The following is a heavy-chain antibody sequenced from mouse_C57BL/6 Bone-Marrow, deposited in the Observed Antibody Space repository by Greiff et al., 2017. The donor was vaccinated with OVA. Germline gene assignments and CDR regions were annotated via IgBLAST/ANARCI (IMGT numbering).Heavy chain of an antibody. CDR1: GYTFTSYG. J-gene: IGHJ1*03. D-gene: IGHD1-1*01. CDR2: IYPRSGNT. CDR3: ARTDYYGSRYWYFDV. V-gene: IGHV1-81*01. Sequence: QVQLQQSGAELARPGASVKLSCKASGYTFTSYGISWVKQRTGQGLEWIGEIYPRSGNTYYNEKFEGKATLTADKSSSTAYMELRSLTSEDSAVYFCARTDYYGSRYWYFDVWGTGTTVTVSS.